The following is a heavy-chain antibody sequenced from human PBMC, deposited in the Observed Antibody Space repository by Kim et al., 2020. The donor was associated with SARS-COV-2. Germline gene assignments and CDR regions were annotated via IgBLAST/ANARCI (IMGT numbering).Heavy chain of an antibody. D-gene: IGHD5-18*01. CDR3: ASQLGDSFHYYYYGMDV. V-gene: IGHV3-48*02. J-gene: IGHJ6*02. CDR1: GFTFSSYS. Sequence: GGSLRLSCAASGFTFSSYSMNWVRQAPGKGLEWVSYISSSSSTIYYVDSVKGRFTISRDNAKNSLYLQMNSLRDEDTAVYYCASQLGDSFHYYYYGMDVWGQGTTVTVSS. CDR2: ISSSSSTI.